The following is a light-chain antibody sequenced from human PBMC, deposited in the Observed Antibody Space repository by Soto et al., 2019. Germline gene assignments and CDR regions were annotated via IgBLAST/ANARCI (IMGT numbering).Light chain of an antibody. J-gene: IGKJ2*01. V-gene: IGKV1-39*01. CDR1: QSISSY. CDR3: QQSYSTPRT. CDR2: AAS. Sequence: DIQMTQSPSSLSASVGDRVTITCRASQSISSYLNWYQQKPGKAPKLLIYAASSLQSGFPSRFSGSGSGTDFNLTISSLQPEDFATYYCQQSYSTPRTFGQGTKLEIK.